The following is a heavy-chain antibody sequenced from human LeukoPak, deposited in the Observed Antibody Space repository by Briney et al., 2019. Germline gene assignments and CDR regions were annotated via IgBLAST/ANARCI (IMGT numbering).Heavy chain of an antibody. J-gene: IGHJ4*02. CDR3: ARGEYYSDTSSYFDY. CDR2: ISYDGSNK. Sequence: PGRSLRLSCAASGFTFRSYGMNWVRQAPGKGLEWVAVISYDGSNKYYADSVKGRFTISRDNSKNTLFVQMSSLRAEDTAVYYCARGEYYSDTSSYFDYWGQGTLVTVSS. V-gene: IGHV3-30*03. D-gene: IGHD3-22*01. CDR1: GFTFRSYG.